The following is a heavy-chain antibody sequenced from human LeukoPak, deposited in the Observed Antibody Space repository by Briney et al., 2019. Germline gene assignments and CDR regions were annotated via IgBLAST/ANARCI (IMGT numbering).Heavy chain of an antibody. Sequence: GASVKVSCKVSGYTFTDYYMHWVPQAPGKGLEWMGLVDPEDGETIYAEKFQGRVTITADTSTDTAYMELSSLRSEDTAVYYCATPSRHKGWFDPWGQGTLVTVSA. CDR1: GYTFTDYY. CDR2: VDPEDGET. CDR3: ATPSRHKGWFDP. J-gene: IGHJ5*02. V-gene: IGHV1-69-2*01.